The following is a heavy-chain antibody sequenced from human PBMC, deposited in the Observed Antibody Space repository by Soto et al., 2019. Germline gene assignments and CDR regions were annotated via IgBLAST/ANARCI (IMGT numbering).Heavy chain of an antibody. V-gene: IGHV5-51*01. D-gene: IGHD6-13*01. Sequence: PGESLKISCKGSGYSFTSYWIGWVRQMPGKGLEWMGIIYPGDSDTRYSPSFQGQVTISADKSISTAYLQWSSLKASDTAIYYCARRVAAAGTRGFYYYYGMDVWGQGTTVTVS. J-gene: IGHJ6*02. CDR3: ARRVAAAGTRGFYYYYGMDV. CDR1: GYSFTSYW. CDR2: IYPGDSDT.